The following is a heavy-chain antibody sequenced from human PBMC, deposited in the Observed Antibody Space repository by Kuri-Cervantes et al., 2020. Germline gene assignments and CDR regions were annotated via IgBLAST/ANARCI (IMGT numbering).Heavy chain of an antibody. CDR3: ARGRQNYYYYMDV. CDR2: INHSGST. Sequence: TLSLTCAVYGGSFSGYYWSWIRQPPGKGLEWIGEINHSGSTNYNPSLKSRVTISVDTSKNQFSLKLSSVTAADTAVYYCARGRQNYYYYMDVWGKGTTVTVSS. V-gene: IGHV4-34*01. J-gene: IGHJ6*03. CDR1: GGSFSGYY.